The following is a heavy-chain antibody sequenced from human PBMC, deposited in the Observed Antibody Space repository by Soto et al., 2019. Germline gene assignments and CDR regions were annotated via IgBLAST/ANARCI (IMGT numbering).Heavy chain of an antibody. CDR3: ARGLGSRQQLADHDAFDI. CDR1: GGTFSSYA. D-gene: IGHD6-13*01. V-gene: IGHV1-69*13. CDR2: IIPIFGTA. J-gene: IGHJ3*02. Sequence: GASVKVSCKASGGTFSSYAISWVRQAPGQGLEWMGGIIPIFGTANYAQKFQGRVTITADESTSTAYMELSSLRSEDTAMYYCARGLGSRQQLADHDAFDIWGQGTMVTVSS.